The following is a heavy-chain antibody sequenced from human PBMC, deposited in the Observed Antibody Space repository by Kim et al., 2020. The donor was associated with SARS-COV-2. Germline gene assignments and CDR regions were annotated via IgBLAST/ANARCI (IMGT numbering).Heavy chain of an antibody. D-gene: IGHD6-6*01. V-gene: IGHV3-33*06. J-gene: IGHJ4*02. CDR3: AKEGRSSSSDY. CDR1: GFTFSSYG. Sequence: GGSLRLSCAASGFTFSSYGMHWVRQAPGKGLEWVAVIWYDGSNKYYADPVKGRFTISRDNSKNTLYLQMNSLRAEDTAVYYCAKEGRSSSSDYWGQGTLVTVSS. CDR2: IWYDGSNK.